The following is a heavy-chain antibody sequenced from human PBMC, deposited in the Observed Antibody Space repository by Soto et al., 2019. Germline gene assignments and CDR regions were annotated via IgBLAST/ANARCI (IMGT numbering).Heavy chain of an antibody. CDR1: GFTFSSYS. CDR2: ISSSSSYI. D-gene: IGHD3-10*01. V-gene: IGHV3-21*01. J-gene: IGHJ5*02. Sequence: EVQLVESGGGLVKPGGALRLSCAASGFTFSSYSMNWVRQAPGKGLEWVSSISSSSSYIYYADSVKGRFTISRDNAKNSLYLQMNSLRAEDTAVYYCARDRTPDYYGSGSSRPFDPWGQGTLVTVSS. CDR3: ARDRTPDYYGSGSSRPFDP.